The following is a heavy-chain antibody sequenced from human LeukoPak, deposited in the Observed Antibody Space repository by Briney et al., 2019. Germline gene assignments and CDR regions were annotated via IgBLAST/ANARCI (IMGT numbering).Heavy chain of an antibody. CDR2: INHSGST. CDR3: ARGDLGYCSGGSCYGDWFDP. Sequence: KPSETLSLTCAVSGGSFSGYYWSWIRQPPGKGLEWIGEINHSGSTNYNPSLKSRVTISVDTSKNQFSLKLSSVTAADTAVYYCARGDLGYCSGGSCYGDWFDPWGQGTLVTVSS. V-gene: IGHV4-34*01. D-gene: IGHD2-15*01. CDR1: GGSFSGYY. J-gene: IGHJ5*02.